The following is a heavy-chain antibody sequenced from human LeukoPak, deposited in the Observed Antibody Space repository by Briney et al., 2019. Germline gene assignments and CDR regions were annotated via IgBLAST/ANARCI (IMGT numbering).Heavy chain of an antibody. V-gene: IGHV1-8*01. CDR2: MNPNSGNT. CDR3: ARLWRYYYMDV. Sequence: ASVKVSCKASGYTFTAYYMHWVRQAPGQGLEWMGWMNPNSGNTGYAQKFQGRVTMTRNTSISTAYMELSSLRSEDTAVYYCARLWRYYYMDVWGKGTTVTVSS. CDR1: GYTFTAYY. J-gene: IGHJ6*03.